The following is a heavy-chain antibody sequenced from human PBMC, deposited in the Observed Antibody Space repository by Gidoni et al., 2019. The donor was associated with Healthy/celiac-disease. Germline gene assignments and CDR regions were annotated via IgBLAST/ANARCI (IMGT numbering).Heavy chain of an antibody. CDR2: IYYSGST. D-gene: IGHD5-18*01. V-gene: IGHV4-39*01. CDR1: AGSISSSSYD. J-gene: IGHJ4*02. Sequence: QLQLQESGPGLVKPSETLCRTCTVSAGSISSSSYDWGWIRQPPGKGLEGIGGIYYSGSTYYNPSLKSRITISVYTSNTLFSLKMSSVTAADTAVYYCASKEIQLLDFDYWGQGTLVTVSS. CDR3: ASKEIQLLDFDY.